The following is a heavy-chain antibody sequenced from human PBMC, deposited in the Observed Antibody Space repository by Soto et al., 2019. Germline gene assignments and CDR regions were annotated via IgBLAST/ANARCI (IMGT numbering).Heavy chain of an antibody. V-gene: IGHV5-51*01. CDR3: ARHSGYDSYESEYSSSWYLDY. D-gene: IGHD6-13*01. Sequence: PGASQKISCKVSGYSFTSYWIGWVRQMPGKGVEWMGIIYPGDSDTRYSPSFQVQVTISADKSISTAYLQWSSLKASDTAMYYCARHSGYDSYESEYSSSWYLDYWGQGTLVTAPQ. J-gene: IGHJ4*02. CDR1: GYSFTSYW. CDR2: IYPGDSDT.